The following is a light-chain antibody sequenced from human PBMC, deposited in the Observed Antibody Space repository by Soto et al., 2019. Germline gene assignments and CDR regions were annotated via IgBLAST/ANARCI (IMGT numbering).Light chain of an antibody. CDR3: QQRSDWEFT. CDR2: NAS. J-gene: IGKJ3*01. Sequence: ETVLTQSPATLSLSPGDRATLSCRASESVRSYLAWYQQKPGQAPRLLTYNASKRATGIPARFSGSGSGTDFTLTVSSLEPEDFAIYYCQQRSDWEFTFGPGTRVDIK. V-gene: IGKV3-11*01. CDR1: ESVRSY.